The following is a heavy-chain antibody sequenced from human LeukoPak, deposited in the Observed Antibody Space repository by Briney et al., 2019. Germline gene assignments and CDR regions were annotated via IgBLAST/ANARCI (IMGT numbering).Heavy chain of an antibody. Sequence: GASVKVSCKASGYTFTGYYMHWVRQAPGQGLEWMGWINPNSGGTNYAQKFQGRVTMTRDTSISTAYMELSRLRSDDTAVYYCARGGVWDFWSGDYTRVGEGYCFDPWGQGTLVTVSS. V-gene: IGHV1-2*02. D-gene: IGHD3-3*01. CDR3: ARGGVWDFWSGDYTRVGEGYCFDP. CDR1: GYTFTGYY. CDR2: INPNSGGT. J-gene: IGHJ5*02.